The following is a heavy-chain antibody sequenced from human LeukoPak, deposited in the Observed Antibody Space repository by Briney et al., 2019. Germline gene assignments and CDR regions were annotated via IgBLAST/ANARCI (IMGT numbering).Heavy chain of an antibody. Sequence: PGGSLRLSCAASGFTFSDYYMSWTRQAPGKGLEWVSSISSSSSYIYYADSVKGRFTISRDNAKNSLYLQMNSLRAEDTAVYYCARAFDYSRGGVYWGQGTLVTVSS. D-gene: IGHD4-11*01. CDR2: ISSSSSYI. CDR3: ARAFDYSRGGVY. J-gene: IGHJ4*02. CDR1: GFTFSDYY. V-gene: IGHV3-11*06.